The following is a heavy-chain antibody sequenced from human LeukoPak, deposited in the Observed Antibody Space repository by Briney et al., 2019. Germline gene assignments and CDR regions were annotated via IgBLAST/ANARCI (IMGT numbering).Heavy chain of an antibody. D-gene: IGHD4-17*01. CDR3: AKLATVTTRGGAFHI. V-gene: IGHV1-46*01. Sequence: ASVKVSCKPSVYIFTSYYFHWVRQAPGQGLEGMGRINPSGGRTNYALKLQGRVSVTREMSTSTVYMKLSSLRALDTAVQHPAKLATVTTRGGAFHIWGQGTMVTVSS. J-gene: IGHJ3*02. CDR1: VYIFTSYY. CDR2: INPSGGRT.